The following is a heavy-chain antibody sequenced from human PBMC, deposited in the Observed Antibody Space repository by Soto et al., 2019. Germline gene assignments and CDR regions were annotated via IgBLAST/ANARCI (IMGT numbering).Heavy chain of an antibody. CDR3: ASAFTKSRRGGVAFDY. Sequence: QVQLVQSGAEVKKPGSSVKVSCTPSGGTISSFGMNWVRQAPGQGREWMGGIVPIDGSTKYAEKFQGRVTITADASTSTVYLDLSSLRSEATAVYYCASAFTKSRRGGVAFDYWGQGTLLTVSP. J-gene: IGHJ4*02. V-gene: IGHV1-69*01. CDR1: GGTISSFG. D-gene: IGHD3-3*01. CDR2: IVPIDGST.